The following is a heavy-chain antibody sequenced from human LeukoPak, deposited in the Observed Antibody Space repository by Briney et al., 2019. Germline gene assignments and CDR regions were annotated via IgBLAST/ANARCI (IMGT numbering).Heavy chain of an antibody. CDR2: IKQDGSEK. CDR3: AREGRGDIPFDF. J-gene: IGHJ6*02. V-gene: IGHV3-7*01. Sequence: GGSLRLSCAASGFTFSSYWMSWVRQAPGKGLEWVANIKQDGSEKYYVDSVKGRFTISRDNAKNSVYLQMNSLRAEDTAVYYCAREGRGDIPFDFWGQGTTVTVFS. D-gene: IGHD2-15*01. CDR1: GFTFSSYW.